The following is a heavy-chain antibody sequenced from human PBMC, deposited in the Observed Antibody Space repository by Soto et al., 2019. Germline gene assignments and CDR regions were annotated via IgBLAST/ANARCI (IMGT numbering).Heavy chain of an antibody. CDR2: ISSNGGST. D-gene: IGHD6-13*01. V-gene: IGHV3-64D*08. CDR3: VKDGIAAAGTISEYFQH. J-gene: IGHJ1*01. CDR1: GFTFSSYA. Sequence: PGGSLRLSCSASGFTFSSYAMHWVRQAPGKGLEYVSAISSNGGSTYYADSVKGRFTISRDNSKNTLYLQMSSLRAEDTAVYYCVKDGIAAAGTISEYFQHWGQGTLVTVSS.